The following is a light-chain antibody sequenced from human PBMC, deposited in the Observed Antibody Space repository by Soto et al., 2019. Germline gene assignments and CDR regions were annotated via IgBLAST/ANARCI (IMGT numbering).Light chain of an antibody. CDR1: SSNIGNNA. CDR2: FDD. V-gene: IGLV1-36*01. J-gene: IGLJ3*02. Sequence: QSVLTQPPSVSAAPRQRVTISCSGSSSNIGNNAVNWYQQVPGKAPKLLIHFDDRVASGISDRFSGSKSGTSASLAISGLQSEDEADYYCAAWDDGLNGPVFGGGTKVTVL. CDR3: AAWDDGLNGPV.